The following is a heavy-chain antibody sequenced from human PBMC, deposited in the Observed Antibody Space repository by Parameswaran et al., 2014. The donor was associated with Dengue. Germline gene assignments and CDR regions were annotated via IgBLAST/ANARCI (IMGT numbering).Heavy chain of an antibody. CDR2: INHSGTT. D-gene: IGHD6-19*01. V-gene: IGHV4-34*01. Sequence: AGGSLRLSCAVYGGSFSGYYWSWIRQPPGKGLEWIGEINHSGTTSHNPSLKSRISISVDTSNQFSLRLRSVTAADTAIYYCARSPDGGWYGKGWFDPWGQGTLVTVSS. J-gene: IGHJ5*02. CDR1: GGSFSGYY. CDR3: ARSPDGGWYGKGWFDP.